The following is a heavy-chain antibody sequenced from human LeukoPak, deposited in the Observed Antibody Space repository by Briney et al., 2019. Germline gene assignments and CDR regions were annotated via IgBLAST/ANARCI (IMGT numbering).Heavy chain of an antibody. V-gene: IGHV3-9*01. CDR3: VKGVPSNSGWYPWDY. Sequence: GGSLRLSCAASGFSFGDYAMHWVRQAPGKGLEWVPGLSWNSRNIAYADSVKGRFTISRDNAKNSLYLQMNSLRAEDTALYYCVKGVPSNSGWYPWDYWGQGTLVTVSS. CDR1: GFSFGDYA. D-gene: IGHD6-19*01. J-gene: IGHJ4*02. CDR2: LSWNSRNI.